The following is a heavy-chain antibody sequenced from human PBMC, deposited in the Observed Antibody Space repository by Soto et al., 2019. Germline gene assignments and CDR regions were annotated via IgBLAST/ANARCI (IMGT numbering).Heavy chain of an antibody. CDR2: VYYSDGT. V-gene: IGHV4-59*01. J-gene: IGHJ6*02. CDR3: ARTESSSWSFFYYGMDA. D-gene: IGHD6-13*01. CDR1: GGSIGSYY. Sequence: TSETLSLTCTVTGGSIGSYYWSWIRQSPGRGLEWIGCVYYSDGTNYNPSLKSRATMSMDKSNNQFSLRLRSVTAADTAVYYCARTESSSWSFFYYGMDAWGQGTTVTVSS.